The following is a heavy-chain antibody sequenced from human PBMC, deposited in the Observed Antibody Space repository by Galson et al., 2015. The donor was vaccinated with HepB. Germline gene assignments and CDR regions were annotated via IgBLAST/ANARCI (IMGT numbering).Heavy chain of an antibody. D-gene: IGHD6-19*01. Sequence: SLRPSCAASESTFSDYGMHWVRQAPGKGLEWVALIWKDGTNKNYADSVKGRFTISRDNSENTLYLQMNSLRAEDSAVYYCVREVRNGWYYFDYWGPGAQVTFSS. CDR3: VREVRNGWYYFDY. CDR2: IWKDGTNK. J-gene: IGHJ4*02. V-gene: IGHV3-33*01. CDR1: ESTFSDYG.